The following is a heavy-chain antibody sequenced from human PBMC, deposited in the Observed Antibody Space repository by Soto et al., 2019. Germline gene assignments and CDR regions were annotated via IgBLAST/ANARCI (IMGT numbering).Heavy chain of an antibody. V-gene: IGHV3-30*04. CDR3: ARDPLRGSPDYFDY. J-gene: IGHJ4*02. Sequence: GGSLRLSCSASGFTFSSYPMHWLRQTPGKGLEWLTVLSFDGKVKHYADSVEGRFTISRDISKNTLYLQMNSLRGEDTAVYYCARDPLRGSPDYFDYWGQGTPVSVSS. CDR2: LSFDGKVK. D-gene: IGHD1-1*01. CDR1: GFTFSSYP.